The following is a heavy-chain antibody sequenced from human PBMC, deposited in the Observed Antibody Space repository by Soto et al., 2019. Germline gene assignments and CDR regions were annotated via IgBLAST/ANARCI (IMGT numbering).Heavy chain of an antibody. CDR2: IYYSGST. J-gene: IGHJ4*02. Sequence: ETXCLTCTVSGGSIGSSSYYWGWIRQPPWKGLEWIGSIYYSGSTYYNPSLKSRVTISVDTSKNQFSLKLSSVTAADTAVYYCARQTLRITIFGVVNNLDYWGQGTLVTVSS. CDR3: ARQTLRITIFGVVNNLDY. D-gene: IGHD3-3*01. CDR1: GGSIGSSSYY. V-gene: IGHV4-39*01.